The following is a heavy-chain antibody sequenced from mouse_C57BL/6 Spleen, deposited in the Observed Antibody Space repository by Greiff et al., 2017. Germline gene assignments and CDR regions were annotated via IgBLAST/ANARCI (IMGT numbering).Heavy chain of an antibody. Sequence: QVQLQQPGAELVRPGTSVKLSCKASGYTFTSYWMHWVKQRPGQGLEWIGVIDPSDSYTNYNQKFKGKATLTVDTSSSTAYMQHSSLTSEDSAVYYCARGGYGSSPGYFDYWGQGTTLTVSS. V-gene: IGHV1-59*01. CDR3: ARGGYGSSPGYFDY. CDR2: IDPSDSYT. CDR1: GYTFTSYW. D-gene: IGHD1-1*01. J-gene: IGHJ2*01.